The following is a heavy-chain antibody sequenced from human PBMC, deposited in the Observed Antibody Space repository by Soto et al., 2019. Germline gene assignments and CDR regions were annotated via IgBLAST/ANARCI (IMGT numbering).Heavy chain of an antibody. CDR2: ISHDGTNR. CDR3: ARSSGVPTPDFDY. Sequence: PGGSLRLSCAGSGFAFNIYAIHWVRQAPGKGLEWVAVISHDGTNRYYTDSVRGRFTISRDNSKNTVYLEMDSLRADDTAVYYCARSSGVPTPDFDYWGQGTLVTVSS. D-gene: IGHD3-3*01. J-gene: IGHJ4*02. V-gene: IGHV3-30-3*01. CDR1: GFAFNIYA.